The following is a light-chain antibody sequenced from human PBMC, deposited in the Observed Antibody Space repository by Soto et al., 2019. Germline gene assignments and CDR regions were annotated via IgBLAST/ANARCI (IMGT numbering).Light chain of an antibody. Sequence: ELVMPQSPATLSVSPWARATLSCRARQSINDNLAWYQHKPGQAPRLLLYDTSTRAGGIPARFSGSGSGTEFTLTTSSMQPKDFAAYYCQQYNSWRSISFGQGTRLEN. V-gene: IGKV3-15*01. CDR1: QSINDN. CDR3: QQYNSWRSIS. J-gene: IGKJ5*01. CDR2: DTS.